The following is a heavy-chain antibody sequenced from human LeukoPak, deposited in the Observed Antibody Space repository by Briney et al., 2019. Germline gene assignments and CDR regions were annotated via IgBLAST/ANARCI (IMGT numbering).Heavy chain of an antibody. CDR3: AKDLRGWYGGIDY. D-gene: IGHD6-19*01. Sequence: GGSLRLSCAASGFIFYSYGMHWVRQAPGKGLEWVALIRPDGTNKHYADSVKGRFTISRDNSKNTLYVQMNSLRPEDTAVYYCAKDLRGWYGGIDYWGQGTLVTVSS. CDR2: IRPDGTNK. J-gene: IGHJ4*02. CDR1: GFIFYSYG. V-gene: IGHV3-30*02.